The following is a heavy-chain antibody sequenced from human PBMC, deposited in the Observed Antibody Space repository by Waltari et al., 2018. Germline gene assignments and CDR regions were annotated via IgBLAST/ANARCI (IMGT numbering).Heavy chain of an antibody. J-gene: IGHJ3*02. CDR2: IYHSGST. V-gene: IGHV4-38-2*02. Sequence: QVQLQESGPGLVKPSETLSLTCTVSGYSISSGYYWGWIRQPPGKGLEWIGSIYHSGSTYYNPSLKSRVTISVDTSKNQFSLKLSSVTAADTAVYYCAREGPRVNYGAFDIWGQGTMVTVSS. CDR1: GYSISSGYY. CDR3: AREGPRVNYGAFDI. D-gene: IGHD3-16*01.